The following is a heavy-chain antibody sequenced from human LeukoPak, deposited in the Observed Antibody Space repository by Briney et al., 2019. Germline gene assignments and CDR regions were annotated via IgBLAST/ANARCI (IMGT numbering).Heavy chain of an antibody. CDR3: ARVGNKYYDFWSGVDY. J-gene: IGHJ4*02. V-gene: IGHV1-18*01. CDR2: ISAYNGNT. D-gene: IGHD3-3*01. CDR1: GYTFTSFD. Sequence: ASVKVSCKASGYTFTSFDINWVRQATGQGLEWMGWISAYNGNTNYAQKLQGRVTMTTDTSTSTAYMELRSLRSDNTAVYYCARVGNKYYDFWSGVDYWGQGTLVTVSS.